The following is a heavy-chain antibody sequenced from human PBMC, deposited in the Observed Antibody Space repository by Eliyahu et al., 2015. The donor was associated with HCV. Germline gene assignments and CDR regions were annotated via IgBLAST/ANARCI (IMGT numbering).Heavy chain of an antibody. V-gene: IGHV4-39*01. D-gene: IGHD6-19*01. Sequence: QLQLRESGPGLVKPSETLSLTCNVSGDSISSSIYNWGWIRQPPGKGLEWIGSIHYSGSTYYNPSLKNRVTISVDRSKNQFSLKLSSMTAADTAVYSCARHEWLSPPFDNWGQGTLVTVSS. J-gene: IGHJ4*02. CDR2: IHYSGST. CDR1: GDSISSSIYN. CDR3: ARHEWLSPPFDN.